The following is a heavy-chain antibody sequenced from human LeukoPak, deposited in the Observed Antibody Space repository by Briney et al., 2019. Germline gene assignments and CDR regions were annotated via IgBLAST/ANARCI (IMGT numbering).Heavy chain of an antibody. CDR3: ARRGGGSSWLL. V-gene: IGHV5-51*01. CDR2: LYPGDSDT. CDR1: GNSFPNYW. D-gene: IGHD6-13*01. Sequence: GESLKIPCKGSGNSFPNYWIGWVRQMPGKGLEWMGILYPGDSDTRYSPSFQGQVTISADKSISTAYLQWSSLKASDTAMYYCARRGGGSSWLLWGQGTLVTVSS. J-gene: IGHJ4*02.